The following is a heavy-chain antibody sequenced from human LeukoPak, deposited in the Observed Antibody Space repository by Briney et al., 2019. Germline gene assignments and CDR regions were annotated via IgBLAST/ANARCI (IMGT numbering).Heavy chain of an antibody. CDR1: GFTFSTYA. CDR3: ARGFLGGTDQYFDS. Sequence: GGSMRLSCAASGFTFSTYAMNWVRQAPAKGLEWVSTIGGGGPTTDYADSVKDRFTISRDNSKNTLYLQMNSLRAEDTAVYFCARGFLGGTDQYFDSWGQGTLVTVSS. CDR2: IGGGGPTT. V-gene: IGHV3-23*01. D-gene: IGHD6-19*01. J-gene: IGHJ4*02.